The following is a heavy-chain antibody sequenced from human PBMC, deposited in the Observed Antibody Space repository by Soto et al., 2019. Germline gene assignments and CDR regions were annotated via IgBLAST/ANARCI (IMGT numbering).Heavy chain of an antibody. V-gene: IGHV2-5*02. CDR1: GFSLSTYHMG. J-gene: IGHJ4*02. CDR2: IYWDDDK. Sequence: QITLKESGPTLVRPAQTLTLTCDFSGFSLSTYHMGVAWIRQPPGKALEWLALIYWDDDKRYSPSLKDRLAIYKDISSNQVVLTITNMDPGDTATYFCAHAGDYDLLTFDHWGPGTLVTVSS. D-gene: IGHD4-17*01. CDR3: AHAGDYDLLTFDH.